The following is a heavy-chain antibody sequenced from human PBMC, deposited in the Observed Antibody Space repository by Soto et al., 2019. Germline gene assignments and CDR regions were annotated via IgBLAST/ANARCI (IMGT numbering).Heavy chain of an antibody. J-gene: IGHJ4*02. V-gene: IGHV1-46*03. CDR3: ARFDCSSTSCFSFDY. D-gene: IGHD2-2*01. Sequence: QVQLVQSGAEVKKPGASVKVSCKASGYTFTSYYMHWVRQAPGQGLEWMGIINPSGGSTSYAQKFQGRVTMTRDTSTSTVYMELSSLRSEDTAVYYCARFDCSSTSCFSFDYWGQGTLVTVSS. CDR1: GYTFTSYY. CDR2: INPSGGST.